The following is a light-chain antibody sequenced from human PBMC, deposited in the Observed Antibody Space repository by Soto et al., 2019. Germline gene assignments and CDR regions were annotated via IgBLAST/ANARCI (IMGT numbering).Light chain of an antibody. CDR1: QSISNY. CDR3: QQSYSSWAT. J-gene: IGKJ4*01. V-gene: IGKV1-39*01. Sequence: DIQMTQSPSSLSASVGDIVTITCRARQSISNYLNWYQLKPGKVPKLLIYAASTLQTGVPSRFSGSGSGTDFTLTISSLQPEDSASYYCQQSYSSWATFGGGTKVEIK. CDR2: AAS.